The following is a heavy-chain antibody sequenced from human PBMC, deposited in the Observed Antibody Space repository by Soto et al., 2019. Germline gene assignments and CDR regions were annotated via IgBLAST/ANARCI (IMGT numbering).Heavy chain of an antibody. Sequence: SLQIRYQGSGCSFITYWIRRVLQTPGKGLEWMGIIYPGDSDTTYSPSFQGQVTISADKSISTAYLQWSSLKASDTAMYYCARISSGYYQGAFDIWGQGTMVTV. CDR1: GCSFITYW. D-gene: IGHD3-22*01. CDR3: ARISSGYYQGAFDI. J-gene: IGHJ3*02. CDR2: IYPGDSDT. V-gene: IGHV5-51*01.